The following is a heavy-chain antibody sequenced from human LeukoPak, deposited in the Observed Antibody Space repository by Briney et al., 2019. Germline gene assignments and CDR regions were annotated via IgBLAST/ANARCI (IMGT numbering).Heavy chain of an antibody. V-gene: IGHV1-18*01. CDR2: INAYNGNT. D-gene: IGHD6-13*01. Sequence: GASVKVSCKASGYTFTSYGISWVRQAPGQGLEWMGWINAYNGNTNYAQKLQGRVTMTTDTSTSTAYMELRSLRSDDTAVYYCARAASIAAAGTGGGFDCWGQGTLVTVSS. CDR1: GYTFTSYG. J-gene: IGHJ4*02. CDR3: ARAASIAAAGTGGGFDC.